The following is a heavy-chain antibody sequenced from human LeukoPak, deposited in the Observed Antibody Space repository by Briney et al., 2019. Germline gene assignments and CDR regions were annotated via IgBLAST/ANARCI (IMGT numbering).Heavy chain of an antibody. D-gene: IGHD3-22*01. CDR1: GFTFSSYA. J-gene: IGHJ4*02. Sequence: GGSLRLSCAASGFTFSSYAMSWVRQAPGKELEWVSAISGGGGSTYYAGSGKGRFTISRDNSKNTLYLQMNSLRAEDTAVYYCASRYAYDSSGYYLDYWGQGTLVTVSS. CDR2: ISGGGGST. CDR3: ASRYAYDSSGYYLDY. V-gene: IGHV3-23*01.